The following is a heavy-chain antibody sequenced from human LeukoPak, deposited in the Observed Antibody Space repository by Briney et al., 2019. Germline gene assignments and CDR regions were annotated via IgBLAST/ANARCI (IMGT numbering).Heavy chain of an antibody. Sequence: SETLSLTCTVSGGSISSYYWSWIRQPPGKGLEWIGYIYYSGSTYYNPSLKSRVTISVDTSKNQFSLKLSSVTAADTAVYYCAREAAAGMTFFDYWGQGTLVTVSS. CDR2: IYYSGST. CDR1: GGSISSYY. V-gene: IGHV4-59*06. J-gene: IGHJ4*02. CDR3: AREAAAGMTFFDY. D-gene: IGHD6-13*01.